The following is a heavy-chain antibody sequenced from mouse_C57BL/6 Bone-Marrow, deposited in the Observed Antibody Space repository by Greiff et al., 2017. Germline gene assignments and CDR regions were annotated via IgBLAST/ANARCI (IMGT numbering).Heavy chain of an antibody. J-gene: IGHJ1*03. CDR2: IDPSDSYT. CDR3: ARNLYYGYDGYFDV. CDR1: GYTFPSYW. V-gene: IGHV1-69*01. D-gene: IGHD2-2*01. Sequence: QVQLQQPGAELVMPGASVKLSCKASGYTFPSYWMHWVKQRPGQGLEWIGEIDPSDSYTNYNQKFKGKSTLTVDKSSSTAYMQLSSLTSEDSAVDYCARNLYYGYDGYFDVWGTGTTVTVSS.